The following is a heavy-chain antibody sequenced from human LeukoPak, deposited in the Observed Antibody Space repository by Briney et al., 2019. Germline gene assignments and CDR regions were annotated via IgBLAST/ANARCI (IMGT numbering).Heavy chain of an antibody. J-gene: IGHJ4*02. CDR2: VNGKRGDT. Sequence: ASVKVSCKASGFSLTDHYMHCLRQAPGQGLEWMGWVNGKRGDTNYAQQFQDRVLMTRDTSINTIYMELTRLTTDDTATYYCARDFSWGPDCWGQGTLVTVSS. V-gene: IGHV1-2*02. CDR3: ARDFSWGPDC. D-gene: IGHD7-27*01. CDR1: GFSLTDHY.